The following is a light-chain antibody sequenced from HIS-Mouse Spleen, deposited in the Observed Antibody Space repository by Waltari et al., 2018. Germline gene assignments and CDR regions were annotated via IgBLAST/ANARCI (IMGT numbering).Light chain of an antibody. V-gene: IGKV4-1*01. CDR3: QQYYSTPPT. CDR2: WAS. J-gene: IGKJ3*01. Sequence: DIVMNQSPYSLVVSLCEMATSTCKSRQSVLYSSNNKNYLAWYQQKPGQPPKLLIYWASTRESGVPDRFSGSGSGTDFTLTISSLQAEDVAVYYCQQYYSTPPTFGPGTKVDIK. CDR1: QSVLYSSNNKNY.